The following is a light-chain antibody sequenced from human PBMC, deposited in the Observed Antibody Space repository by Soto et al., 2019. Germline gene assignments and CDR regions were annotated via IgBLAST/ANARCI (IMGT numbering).Light chain of an antibody. CDR3: QQYNSYWT. V-gene: IGKV1-5*03. CDR2: KAS. CDR1: QSISSW. J-gene: IGKJ1*01. Sequence: DIQMTQSPSILSASVGDRVTITCRASQSISSWLAWYQQKPGKAPKILIYKASSLESGVPSRFSGGGSGTEFTLTISSLQPDDFATYYCQQYNSYWTFGQGTKVDIK.